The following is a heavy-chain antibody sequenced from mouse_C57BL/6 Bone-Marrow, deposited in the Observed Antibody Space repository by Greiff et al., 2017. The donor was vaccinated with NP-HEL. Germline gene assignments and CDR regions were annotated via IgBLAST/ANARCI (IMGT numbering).Heavy chain of an antibody. CDR3: TRALTESCFDY. J-gene: IGHJ2*01. Sequence: EVKLVESGEGLVKPGGSLKLSCAASGFTFSSYAMSWVRQTPEKRLEWVAYISSGGDYIYYADTVKGRFTISRDNARNTLYLQMSSLKSEDTAMEDCTRALTESCFDYWGQGTTLTVSA. D-gene: IGHD4-1*01. CDR2: ISSGGDYI. CDR1: GFTFSSYA. V-gene: IGHV5-9-1*02.